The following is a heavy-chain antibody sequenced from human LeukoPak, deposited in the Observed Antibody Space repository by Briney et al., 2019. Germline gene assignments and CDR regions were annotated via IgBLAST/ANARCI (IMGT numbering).Heavy chain of an antibody. CDR1: GFTFSIYN. V-gene: IGHV3-33*01. Sequence: GGSLRLSCAASGFTFSIYNMHWVRQAPGKGLEWVAVIWYDGSNEDYADSVKGRFTISRDNSKNTPYLQMNSLRAEDTAVYYCARDGHDAFDIWGQGTMVTVSS. CDR2: IWYDGSNE. CDR3: ARDGHDAFDI. D-gene: IGHD3/OR15-3a*01. J-gene: IGHJ3*02.